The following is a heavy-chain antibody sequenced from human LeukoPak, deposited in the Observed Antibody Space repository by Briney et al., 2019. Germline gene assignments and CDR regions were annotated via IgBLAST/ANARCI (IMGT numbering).Heavy chain of an antibody. CDR2: IYYSGST. Sequence: SETLSLTCTVSGGSINSGDYYWSWIRQPPGKGLEWIGYIYYSGSTNYNPSLKSRISISVNTSKNQFSLKLNSVTAADTAVYYCARGGYTAMVGVYYYYGMDVWGQGTTVTVSS. CDR1: GGSINSGDYY. V-gene: IGHV4-30-4*01. D-gene: IGHD5-18*01. CDR3: ARGGYTAMVGVYYYYGMDV. J-gene: IGHJ6*02.